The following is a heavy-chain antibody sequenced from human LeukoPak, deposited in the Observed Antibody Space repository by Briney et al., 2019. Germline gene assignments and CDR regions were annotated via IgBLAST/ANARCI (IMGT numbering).Heavy chain of an antibody. CDR1: GYTFTSNA. D-gene: IGHD3-10*01. Sequence: ASVKVSCKASGYTFTSNAMHCVRQAPGQRLEWMGWINAGNGNTKYSQKFQGRVTITRDTSASTAYMELSSLRSEDTAVYYCAREGSMVRGVIHYWGQGTLVTVSS. CDR3: AREGSMVRGVIHY. V-gene: IGHV1-3*01. CDR2: INAGNGNT. J-gene: IGHJ4*02.